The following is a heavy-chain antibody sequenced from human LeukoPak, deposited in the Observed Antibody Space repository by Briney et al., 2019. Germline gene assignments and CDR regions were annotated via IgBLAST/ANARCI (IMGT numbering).Heavy chain of an antibody. CDR3: ARGYDFWSGSSPRFDP. V-gene: IGHV4-59*01. D-gene: IGHD3-3*01. Sequence: PSETLSLTCTVSGGSISSYYWGWIRQPPGKGLEWIGYIYYSGSTNYNPSLKSRVTISVDTSKNQFSLKLSSVTAADTAVYYCARGYDFWSGSSPRFDPWGQGTLVTVSS. J-gene: IGHJ5*02. CDR2: IYYSGST. CDR1: GGSISSYY.